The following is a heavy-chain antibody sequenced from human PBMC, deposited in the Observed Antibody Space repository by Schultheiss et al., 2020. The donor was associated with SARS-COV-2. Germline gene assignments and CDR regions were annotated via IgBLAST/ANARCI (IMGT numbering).Heavy chain of an antibody. J-gene: IGHJ6*02. Sequence: ASVKVSCKASGYTFTSYGISWVRQAPGQGLEWMGWISAYNGNTNYAQKLQGRVTMTTDTSTSTVFMDLSSLRSEDTAVYYCASGERSTDGMDVWGQGTTVTVSS. CDR2: ISAYNGNT. CDR1: GYTFTSYG. V-gene: IGHV1-18*01. D-gene: IGHD1-1*01. CDR3: ASGERSTDGMDV.